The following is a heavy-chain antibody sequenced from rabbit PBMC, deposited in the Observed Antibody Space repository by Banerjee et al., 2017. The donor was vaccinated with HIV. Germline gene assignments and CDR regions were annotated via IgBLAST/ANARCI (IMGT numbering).Heavy chain of an antibody. D-gene: IGHD6-1*01. CDR2: IDPVFGSA. V-gene: IGHV1S40*01. CDR3: ARSGDVGYGYPTLNL. Sequence: QSLKESGGGLVKPGASLTLTCTASGFSFSSSYWICWVRQAPGKGLEWIGYIDPVFGSAYYASWVNGRFTISSHNAQNTVSLQMTSLTAADTATYFCARSGDVGYGYPTLNLWGPGTLVTVS. CDR1: GFSFSSSYW. J-gene: IGHJ4*01.